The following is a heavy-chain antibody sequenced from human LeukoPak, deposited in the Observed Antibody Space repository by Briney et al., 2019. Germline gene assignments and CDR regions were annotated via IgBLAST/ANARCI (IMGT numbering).Heavy chain of an antibody. J-gene: IGHJ5*02. V-gene: IGHV3-53*01. D-gene: IGHD3-22*01. Sequence: PGGSLRLSCVASGFTVSSNYMSWVRQAPGKGLEWVSVIYSGGSTYYADSVKGRFTISRDNSKNTLYLQMNSLRAEDTAVYYCAKDRTPYYYDSSGYSSWGQGTLVTVSS. CDR3: AKDRTPYYYDSSGYSS. CDR2: IYSGGST. CDR1: GFTVSSNY.